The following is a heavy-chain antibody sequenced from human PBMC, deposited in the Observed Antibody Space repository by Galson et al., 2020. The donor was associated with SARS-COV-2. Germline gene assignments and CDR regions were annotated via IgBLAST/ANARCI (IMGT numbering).Heavy chain of an antibody. Sequence: SQASETLSLTCAVYGGSFSGYYWSWIRQPPGKGLEWIGEINHSGSTNYNPSLKSRVTISVDTSKNQFSLKLSSVTAADTAVYYCARVPASHIVVVTAMYGMDVWGQGTTVTVSS. V-gene: IGHV4-34*01. CDR3: ARVPASHIVVVTAMYGMDV. J-gene: IGHJ6*02. CDR2: INHSGST. D-gene: IGHD2-21*02. CDR1: GGSFSGYY.